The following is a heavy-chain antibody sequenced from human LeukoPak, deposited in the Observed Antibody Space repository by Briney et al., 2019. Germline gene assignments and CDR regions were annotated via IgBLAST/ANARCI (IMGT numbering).Heavy chain of an antibody. CDR3: ARDYGA. CDR2: INSDGYST. V-gene: IGHV3-74*01. J-gene: IGHJ5*02. D-gene: IGHD4/OR15-4a*01. CDR1: GFTFSRYW. Sequence: GALRLSCAASGFTFSRYWMHWVRQTPREGLVWVSRINSDGYSTTYADSVKGRFTISRDNAKNTLYLQMNSLRADDTAVYYCARDYGAWGQGTLVTVSP.